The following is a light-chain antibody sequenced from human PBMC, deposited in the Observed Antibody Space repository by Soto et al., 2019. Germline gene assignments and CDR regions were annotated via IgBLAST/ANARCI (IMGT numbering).Light chain of an antibody. CDR1: QSVSSY. Sequence: SALTQSPATLSLSPGERATLSFRASQSVSSYLAWYQQKPGQAPRLLIYDASNRATGIPARFSGSGSGTDFTLTISSLQSEDFAVYYCQQYDNWPQTFGQGTKVDTK. V-gene: IGKV3-11*01. CDR3: QQYDNWPQT. J-gene: IGKJ1*01. CDR2: DAS.